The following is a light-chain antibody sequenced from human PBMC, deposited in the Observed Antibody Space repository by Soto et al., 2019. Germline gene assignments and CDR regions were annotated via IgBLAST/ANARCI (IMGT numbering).Light chain of an antibody. CDR3: QQYDSSPVT. CDR1: QSVSSSY. CDR2: GAS. V-gene: IGKV3-20*01. Sequence: ENVLTQSPGTLSLSPGERATLSCRASQSVSSSYLTWYQQKPGQAPRLLIYGASSRATDIPDRFSGSGSGTDLPLTITRLEPEDFAVYYCQQYDSSPVTFGQGTKLEIK. J-gene: IGKJ2*01.